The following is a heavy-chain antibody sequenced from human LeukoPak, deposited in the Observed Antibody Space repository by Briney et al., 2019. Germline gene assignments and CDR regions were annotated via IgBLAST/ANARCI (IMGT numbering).Heavy chain of an antibody. V-gene: IGHV4-31*03. D-gene: IGHD2-15*01. CDR2: IYYSGST. CDR1: SGSISSGGYY. Sequence: PSQTLSLTCTVSSGSISSGGYYWSWIRQHPGKGLEWIGYIYYSGSTYYNPSLKSRVTISVDTSKDQFSLKLSSVTAADTAVYYCARRYCSGGSCYFDYWGQGTLVTVSS. J-gene: IGHJ4*02. CDR3: ARRYCSGGSCYFDY.